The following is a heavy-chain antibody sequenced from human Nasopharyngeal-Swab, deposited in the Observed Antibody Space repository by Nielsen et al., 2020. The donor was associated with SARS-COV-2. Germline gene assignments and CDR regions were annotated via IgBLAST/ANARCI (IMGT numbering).Heavy chain of an antibody. V-gene: IGHV3-15*01. CDR3: TTPYYYDSSGYFNNEGDDAFDI. CDR2: IKSKTDGGTT. J-gene: IGHJ3*02. CDR1: GFTFSNAW. Sequence: GESLKIPCAASGFTFSNAWMSWVRQAPGKGLEWVGRIKSKTDGGTTDYAAPVKGRFTISRDDSKNTLYLQMNSLKTEDTAVYYCTTPYYYDSSGYFNNEGDDAFDIWGQGTMVTVSS. D-gene: IGHD3-22*01.